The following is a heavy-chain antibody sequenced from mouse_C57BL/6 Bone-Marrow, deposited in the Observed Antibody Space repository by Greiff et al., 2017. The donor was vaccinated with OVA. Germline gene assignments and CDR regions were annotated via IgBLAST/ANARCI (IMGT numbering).Heavy chain of an antibody. J-gene: IGHJ2*01. CDR3: ARCYDYDGDYFDY. D-gene: IGHD2-4*01. CDR1: GYTFTSYW. Sequence: QVQLQQPGAELVKPGASVKLSCKASGYTFTSYWMHWVKQRPGQGLEWIGMIHPNSGSTNYNEKFKSKATLTVDKSSSTAYMQLSSLTSEDSAVYYCARCYDYDGDYFDYWGQGTTLTVSS. V-gene: IGHV1-64*01. CDR2: IHPNSGST.